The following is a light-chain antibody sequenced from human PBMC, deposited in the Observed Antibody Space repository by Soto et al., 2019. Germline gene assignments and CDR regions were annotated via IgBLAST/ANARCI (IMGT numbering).Light chain of an antibody. CDR2: GAS. J-gene: IGKJ3*01. CDR1: QDIRNY. Sequence: DIQMTQSPSSLSASVGARVSITCQASQDIRNYLSWFQQKPGRAPKLLIYGASNLETGVPSRFRGSGYGTDFTFTNSSLQPEDIATYYCQQYHNLPPFTFGPGTKVDIK. CDR3: QQYHNLPPFT. V-gene: IGKV1-33*01.